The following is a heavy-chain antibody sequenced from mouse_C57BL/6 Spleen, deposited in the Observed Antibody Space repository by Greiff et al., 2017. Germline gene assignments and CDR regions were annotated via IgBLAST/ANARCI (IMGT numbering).Heavy chain of an antibody. CDR1: GYAFSSSW. CDR3: ANDGCTYDAMDY. Sequence: VQLQQSGPELVKPGASVKISCKASGYAFSSSWMNWVKQRPGKGLEWIGRIYPGDGGTNYNGKFKGKATLTADKSSSTAYMQRSSLTSEDSAVYCCANDGCTYDAMDYWGQGTSVTVSS. D-gene: IGHD1-1*01. J-gene: IGHJ4*01. V-gene: IGHV1-82*01. CDR2: IYPGDGGT.